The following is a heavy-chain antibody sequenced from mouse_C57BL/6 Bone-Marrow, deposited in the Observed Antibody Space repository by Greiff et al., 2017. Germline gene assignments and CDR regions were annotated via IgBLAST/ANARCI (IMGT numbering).Heavy chain of an antibody. CDR2: IYPGNSDT. J-gene: IGHJ4*01. D-gene: IGHD2-1*01. CDR3: TRLLTAMDY. Sequence: EVQLQQSGTVLARPGASVKMSCKTSGYTFTSYWMHWVKQRPGQGLEWIGAIYPGNSDTSYNQKFKGKDKLTAVTSASTAYMELSSLTNEDSAVYYCTRLLTAMDYWGQGTSVTVSS. CDR1: GYTFTSYW. V-gene: IGHV1-5*01.